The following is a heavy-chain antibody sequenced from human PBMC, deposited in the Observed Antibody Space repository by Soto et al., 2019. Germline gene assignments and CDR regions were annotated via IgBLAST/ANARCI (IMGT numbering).Heavy chain of an antibody. D-gene: IGHD3-22*01. V-gene: IGHV4-30-4*01. CDR2: IYHSGST. Sequence: PSETLSLTCAVSGASVTSDDYYWSWIRQPPGKGLEWIGYIYHSGSTYYNPSLKSRVSISIDTSQNQFSLKLTSLTAADTAVYYCARDPIFYYASSGYGGSYFDYWGQGSRVTVYS. J-gene: IGHJ4*02. CDR1: GASVTSDDYY. CDR3: ARDPIFYYASSGYGGSYFDY.